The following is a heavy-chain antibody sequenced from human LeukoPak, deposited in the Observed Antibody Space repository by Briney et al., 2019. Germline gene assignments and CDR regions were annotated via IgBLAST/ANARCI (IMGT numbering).Heavy chain of an antibody. V-gene: IGHV3-33*01. D-gene: IGHD3-10*01. CDR2: IWYDGKNE. Sequence: GGSLRLSCVASGFTFSSYGMHWVRQAPGKGLEWVADIWYDGKNEHFADSVKGRFTISRDNSKNTLYLQMNSLRAEDTAVYYCARRYYPFDYWGQGTLVTVSS. CDR3: ARRYYPFDY. J-gene: IGHJ4*02. CDR1: GFTFSSYG.